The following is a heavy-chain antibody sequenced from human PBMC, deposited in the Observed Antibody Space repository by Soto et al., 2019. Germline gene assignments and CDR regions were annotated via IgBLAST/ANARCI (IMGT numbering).Heavy chain of an antibody. D-gene: IGHD3-3*01. Sequence: QVQLVQSGAEVKKPGSSVKISCKASGGTFNSYAISWVRQAPGQGLEWMGGIIPIFGTANYAQKFQGRVTITADESTSTAYMELSSLRSEDTAVYYCARTGLSDFWSGRQLDYWGQGTLVTVSS. CDR3: ARTGLSDFWSGRQLDY. CDR2: IIPIFGTA. J-gene: IGHJ4*02. V-gene: IGHV1-69*01. CDR1: GGTFNSYA.